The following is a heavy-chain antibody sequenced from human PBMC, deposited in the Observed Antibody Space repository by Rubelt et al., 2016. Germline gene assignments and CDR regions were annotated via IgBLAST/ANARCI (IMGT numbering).Heavy chain of an antibody. CDR2: IWYDGSNK. Sequence: QVQLVESGGGVVQPGRSLRLSCAASGFTFSSYGMHWVRQAPGKGLEWVAVIWYDGSNKYYADSVKGRFTISRDNSKNTLYLQMNSLRAEDTAVYYCARTLNYDSTTDAFDIWGQGTMVTVSS. D-gene: IGHD3-22*01. CDR1: GFTFSSYG. V-gene: IGHV3-33*08. J-gene: IGHJ3*02. CDR3: ARTLNYDSTTDAFDI.